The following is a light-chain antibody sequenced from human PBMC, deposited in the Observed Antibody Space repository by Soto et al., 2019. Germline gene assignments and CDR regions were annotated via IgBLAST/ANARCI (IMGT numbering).Light chain of an antibody. CDR1: QSLLHSNGYNY. V-gene: IGKV2-28*01. Sequence: EIVMTQSPLSLPVTPGEPASISCRSSQSLLHSNGYNYLDWYLQKPGQSPQLLIYLGSNRASGVPDRFSGSGSGTDFTLTISRVEAEDVGVYYCMQALQPPGTFGQGTRLDIK. J-gene: IGKJ5*01. CDR3: MQALQPPGT. CDR2: LGS.